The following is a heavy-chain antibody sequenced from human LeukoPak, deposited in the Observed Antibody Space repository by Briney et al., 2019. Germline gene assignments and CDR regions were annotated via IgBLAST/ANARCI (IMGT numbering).Heavy chain of an antibody. CDR2: IYSGGST. V-gene: IGHV3-53*01. Sequence: PGGSLRLSGAASGFTVSSNYMSWVRQAPGKGLGGVSVIYSGGSTYYADSVKGRFTISRDNSKNTLYLQMNSLRAEDTAVYYCAREEGQYSSSWYSYIDYWGQGTLVTVSS. J-gene: IGHJ4*02. CDR1: GFTVSSNY. CDR3: AREEGQYSSSWYSYIDY. D-gene: IGHD6-13*01.